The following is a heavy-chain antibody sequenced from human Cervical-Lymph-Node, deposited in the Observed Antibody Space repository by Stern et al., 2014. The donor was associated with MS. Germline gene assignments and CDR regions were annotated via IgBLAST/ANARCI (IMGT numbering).Heavy chain of an antibody. J-gene: IGHJ4*02. Sequence: DQLVESGAEVKKPGASVKVSCKASGYIFTGYHIHWVRQAPGQGLEWVGRINPNTGGTNYAQKFQGRVTMTRDTSISTAYMELSSLRSDDTAVYYCATTITDQFDYWGQGTLVTVSS. D-gene: IGHD3-9*01. CDR3: ATTITDQFDY. CDR2: INPNTGGT. V-gene: IGHV1-2*06. CDR1: GYIFTGYH.